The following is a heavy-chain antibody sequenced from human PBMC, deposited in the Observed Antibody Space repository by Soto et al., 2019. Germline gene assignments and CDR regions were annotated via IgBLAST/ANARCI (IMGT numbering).Heavy chain of an antibody. CDR2: VNPSGGHT. V-gene: IGHV1-46*01. J-gene: IGHJ4*02. CDR1: GDTFTDYY. Sequence: QVQLMQSGAEVKKPGASVKVSCKASGDTFTDYYIHWMRQAPGQGLEGMGTVNPSGGHTTYAQHFLGRVPLTRYTYTRTIYMEITSLTSDDTALYNCARERHVVVVTAALAYGGQGPLVTVPS. CDR3: ARERHVVVVTAALAY. D-gene: IGHD2-21*02.